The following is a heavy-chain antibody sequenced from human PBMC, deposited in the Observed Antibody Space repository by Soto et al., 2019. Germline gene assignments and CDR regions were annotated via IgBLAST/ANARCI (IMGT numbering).Heavy chain of an antibody. CDR3: ARDCSGGSCYKIYNWFAP. J-gene: IGHJ5*02. CDR2: ISAYNGNT. CDR1: GYTFTSYG. Sequence: QVPLVQSGAEVKKPGASVKVSCKASGYTFTSYGISWVRQAPGQGLEWMGWISAYNGNTNYAQKLQGRVTMTTDTSTSTAYMELRSLRSDDTAVYYCARDCSGGSCYKIYNWFAPWGQGTLVTVSS. D-gene: IGHD2-15*01. V-gene: IGHV1-18*01.